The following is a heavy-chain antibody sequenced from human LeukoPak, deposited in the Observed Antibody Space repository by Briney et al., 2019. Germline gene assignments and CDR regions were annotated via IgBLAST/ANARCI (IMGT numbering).Heavy chain of an antibody. Sequence: GGTLRLSCAASGFIFSSSGMSWVRQAPGKGLEWVSTISDNGGSTYYPDSVKGRFTISRDNSKNTLYLQMNSLRAEDTAVYYCAGGGSGYFWESNAFDIWGQGTMVTVSS. V-gene: IGHV3-23*01. J-gene: IGHJ3*02. D-gene: IGHD3-22*01. CDR3: AGGGSGYFWESNAFDI. CDR2: ISDNGGST. CDR1: GFIFSSSG.